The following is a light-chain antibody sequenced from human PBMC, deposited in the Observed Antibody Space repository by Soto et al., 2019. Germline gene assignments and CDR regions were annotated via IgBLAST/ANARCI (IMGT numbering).Light chain of an antibody. CDR3: QSYDSSNQGV. J-gene: IGLJ2*01. Sequence: NFMLTQPHSVSESPGKTVTISCTGSSGSIASNYLQWYQQRPGSAPTTVIYEDNQRPSGVPDRFSGSIDSSSNSASLTISGLKTEDEADYYCQSYDSSNQGVFGGGTKVTVL. CDR2: EDN. CDR1: SGSIASNY. V-gene: IGLV6-57*02.